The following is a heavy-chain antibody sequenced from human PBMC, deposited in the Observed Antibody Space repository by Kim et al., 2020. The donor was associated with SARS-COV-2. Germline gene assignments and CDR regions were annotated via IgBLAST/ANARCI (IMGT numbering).Heavy chain of an antibody. D-gene: IGHD3-10*01. CDR3: ARGYYGSGSYLGMDV. CDR1: GFTFSSYS. CDR2: ISSSSSTI. Sequence: GGSLRLSCAASGFTFSSYSMNWVRQAPGKGLEWVSYISSSSSTIYYADSVKGRFTISRDNAKNSLYLQMNSLRDEDTAVYYCARGYYGSGSYLGMDVWGQGTTVTVSS. V-gene: IGHV3-48*02. J-gene: IGHJ6*02.